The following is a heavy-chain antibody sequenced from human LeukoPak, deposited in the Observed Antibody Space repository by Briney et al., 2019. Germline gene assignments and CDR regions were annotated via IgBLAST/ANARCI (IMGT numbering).Heavy chain of an antibody. CDR2: INHSGST. D-gene: IGHD6-6*01. CDR3: ARGLGRPEYSSSSIYFDY. Sequence: SETLSLTCAVYGGSFSGYYWSWIRQPPGKGLEWIGEINHSGSTNYNPSLKSRVTISVDTSKNQFSLKLSSVTAADTAVYYCARGLGRPEYSSSSIYFDYWGQGTLVTVSS. V-gene: IGHV4-34*01. J-gene: IGHJ4*02. CDR1: GGSFSGYY.